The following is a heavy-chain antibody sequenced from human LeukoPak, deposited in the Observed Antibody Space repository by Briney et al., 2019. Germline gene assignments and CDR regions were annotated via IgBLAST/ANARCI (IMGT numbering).Heavy chain of an antibody. CDR1: GGSISSYY. V-gene: IGHV4-59*08. CDR2: IYYSGST. J-gene: IGHJ5*02. Sequence: SETLSLTCTVSGGSISSYYWSWIRQPPGKGLEWIGYIYYSGSTNYNPSLKSRVTISVDTSKNQFSLKLSSVTAADTAVYYCARGRTVPMNWFDPWGQGTLVTVPS. CDR3: ARGRTVPMNWFDP. D-gene: IGHD4-17*01.